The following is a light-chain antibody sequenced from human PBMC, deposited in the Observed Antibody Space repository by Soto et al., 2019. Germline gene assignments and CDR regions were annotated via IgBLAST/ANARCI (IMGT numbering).Light chain of an antibody. V-gene: IGKV1-27*01. CDR1: QGISNY. Sequence: DIQMTQSPSSLSASVGDRVTITCRASQGISNYLAWYQQQPGKVPKLLIYVASTLQSGVPSRFSGSGSGTDFTLTISSLQPVDVATYYCQKYNSAPWTFGQGNKLAIK. CDR2: VAS. J-gene: IGKJ1*01. CDR3: QKYNSAPWT.